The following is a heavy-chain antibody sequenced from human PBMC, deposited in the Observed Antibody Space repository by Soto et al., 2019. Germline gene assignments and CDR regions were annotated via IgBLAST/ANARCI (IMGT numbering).Heavy chain of an antibody. V-gene: IGHV3-30-3*01. CDR2: ISYDGNNK. Sequence: PGGSLRLSCAGSGLTFSSYAMHWVRQAPGKGLEWVAVISYDGNNKYYADSVKGRFTISRDNFKNTLYLQMNSLRVEDTAVYYCKGYYSESSGYPFDYWGQGTLVTVSS. CDR3: KGYYSESSGYPFDY. D-gene: IGHD3-22*01. J-gene: IGHJ4*02. CDR1: GLTFSSYA.